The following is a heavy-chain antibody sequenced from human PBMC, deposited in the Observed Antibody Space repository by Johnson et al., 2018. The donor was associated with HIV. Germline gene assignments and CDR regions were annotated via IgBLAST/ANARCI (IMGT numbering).Heavy chain of an antibody. V-gene: IGHV3-30*04. D-gene: IGHD1-26*01. CDR3: AKAWELLGRRAALDI. J-gene: IGHJ3*02. Sequence: QVQLVESGGGVVQPGRSLRLSCAASGFTFSSYAMHWVRQAPGKGLEWVAVISYDGSNKYYADSVKGRFIISRDNSKNTLYLQMNSLRAEDTAVYYCAKAWELLGRRAALDIWGQGTMVTVSS. CDR1: GFTFSSYA. CDR2: ISYDGSNK.